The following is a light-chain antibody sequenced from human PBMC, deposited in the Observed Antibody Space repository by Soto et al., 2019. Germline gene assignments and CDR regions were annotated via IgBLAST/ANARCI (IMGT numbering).Light chain of an antibody. CDR2: DVT. J-gene: IGLJ1*01. CDR1: SSDVGGYNY. CDR3: CSYAGSYYYV. Sequence: QAAVAHPLSVSGSPGQSVAISCTGTSSDVGGYNYVSWYQQHPGKAPKLIIYDVTKRPSGVPDRFSGSSSGNTASLTISGLQAEDEADYFCCSYAGSYYYVFGTGTKVTVL. V-gene: IGLV2-11*01.